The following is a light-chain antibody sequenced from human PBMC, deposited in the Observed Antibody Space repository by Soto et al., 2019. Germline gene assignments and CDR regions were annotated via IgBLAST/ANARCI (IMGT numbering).Light chain of an antibody. CDR1: SSNIGAGYD. V-gene: IGLV1-40*01. J-gene: IGLJ1*01. CDR2: GNS. Sequence: QSVLTQPPSVSGAPGQRVTISCTGSSSNIGAGYDVHWYQQLPGTAPKLLIYGNSNRPSGVPDRFSGSKSGTSASLAITGLQAEDDVDYYCQSYDSSLSVYVFGTGTKATVL. CDR3: QSYDSSLSVYV.